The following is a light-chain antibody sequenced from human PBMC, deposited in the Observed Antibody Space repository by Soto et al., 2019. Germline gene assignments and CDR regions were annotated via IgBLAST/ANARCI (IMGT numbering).Light chain of an antibody. CDR1: SSDVGDNY. CDR2: EVS. V-gene: IGLV2-8*01. J-gene: IGLJ1*01. Sequence: QSVQSRPPSASGSPRQSVTISCTGTSSDVGDNYVSWYQQHLGKAPKLIIYEVSQRPSGVPDRFSGSKSGNTASLTVSGLQTEDEADYYCSGYAGSNNSVFGSGTEVTV. CDR3: SGYAGSNNSV.